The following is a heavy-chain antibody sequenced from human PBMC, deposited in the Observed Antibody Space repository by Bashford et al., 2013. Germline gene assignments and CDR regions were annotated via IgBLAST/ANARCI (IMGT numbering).Heavy chain of an antibody. J-gene: IGHJ4*02. CDR2: IFPDDSNT. Sequence: GESLKISCKVSGYSFPTYWIGWVRQSPGKGLEWMGVIFPDDSNTRYSPSFQGQVIISADTSINTAYLQWSSLKASDSAMYYCARMVGGSGYFDYWGQGTLVTVSS. V-gene: IGHV5-51*01. CDR3: ARMVGGSGYFDY. CDR1: GYSFPTYW. D-gene: IGHD2-15*01.